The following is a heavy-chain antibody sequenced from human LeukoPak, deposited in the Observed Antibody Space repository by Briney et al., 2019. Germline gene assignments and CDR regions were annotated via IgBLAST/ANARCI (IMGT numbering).Heavy chain of an antibody. J-gene: IGHJ4*02. D-gene: IGHD2-2*01. CDR2: INSDGSIT. V-gene: IGHV3-74*01. CDR3: AKLLGYCSSTSCYYPDY. CDR1: GFTFTTYW. Sequence: PGGSLRLSCAASGFTFTTYWMHWVRQAPGKGLVWVSHINSDGSITSYADSVKGRFTISRDNSKNTLYLQMNSLRAEDTAVYYCAKLLGYCSSTSCYYPDYWGQGTLVTVSS.